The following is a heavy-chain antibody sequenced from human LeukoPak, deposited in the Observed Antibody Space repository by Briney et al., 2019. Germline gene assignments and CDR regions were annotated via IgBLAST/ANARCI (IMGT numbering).Heavy chain of an antibody. CDR1: GFTFPDYA. CDR3: TRAVYCSGGSCSFDP. J-gene: IGHJ5*02. CDR2: IRSEAYGGTA. V-gene: IGHV3-49*04. Sequence: PGGSLRLSCTTSGFTFPDYAMTWVRQAPGKGLESVGFIRSEAYGGTAEYAASVKGRFTISRHDSKSIAYLQMNSLNTEDTAVYYCTRAVYCSGGSCSFDPWGQGTLVTVSS. D-gene: IGHD2-15*01.